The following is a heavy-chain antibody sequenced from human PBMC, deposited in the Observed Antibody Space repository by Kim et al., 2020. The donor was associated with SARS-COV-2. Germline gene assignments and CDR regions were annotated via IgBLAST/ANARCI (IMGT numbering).Heavy chain of an antibody. D-gene: IGHD1-1*01. CDR3: AKGRDVQLFRIRTPFDY. J-gene: IGHJ4*02. V-gene: IGHV3-23*01. CDR1: GFTFSSYA. CDR2: ISGSGGST. Sequence: GGSLRLSCAASGFTFSSYAMSWVRQAPGKGLEWVSAISGSGGSTYYADSVKGRFTISRDNSKNTLYLQMNSLRAEDTAVYYCAKGRDVQLFRIRTPFDYWGQGTLVTVSS.